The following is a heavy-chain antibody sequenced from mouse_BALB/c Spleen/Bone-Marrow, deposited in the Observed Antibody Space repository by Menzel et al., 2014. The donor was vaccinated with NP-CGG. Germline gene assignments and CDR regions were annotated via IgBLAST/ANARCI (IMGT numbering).Heavy chain of an antibody. D-gene: IGHD2-3*01. CDR1: GYTFTSYW. V-gene: IGHV1-69*02. Sequence: VQVVESGAELVKPGAPVKLSCKASGYTFTSYWMNWVKQRPGRGLEWIGRIDPSDSETHYNQKFEDKATLTVDKSSSTAYIQLSSLTSEGSAVYFCARALGDGYYYAMDYWGQGTSVTVSS. CDR2: IDPSDSET. J-gene: IGHJ4*01. CDR3: ARALGDGYYYAMDY.